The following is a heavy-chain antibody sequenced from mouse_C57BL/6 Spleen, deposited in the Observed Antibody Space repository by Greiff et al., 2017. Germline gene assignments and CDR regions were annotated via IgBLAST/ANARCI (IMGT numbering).Heavy chain of an antibody. Sequence: VQRVESGAELARPGDSVKMSCKASGYTFTSYTMHWVKQRPGQGLEWIGYINPSSGYTKYNQKFKDKATLTADKSSSTAYMQLSSLTSEDSAVYYCARSDDYDGYFDVWGTGTTVTVSS. V-gene: IGHV1-4*01. CDR3: ARSDDYDGYFDV. J-gene: IGHJ1*03. CDR2: INPSSGYT. CDR1: GYTFTSYT. D-gene: IGHD2-4*01.